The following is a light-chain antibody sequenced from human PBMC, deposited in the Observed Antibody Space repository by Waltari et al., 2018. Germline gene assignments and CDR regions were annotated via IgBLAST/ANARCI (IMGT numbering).Light chain of an antibody. J-gene: IGKJ4*01. Sequence: DIDMTQSPSPLSASVGYRVTITCRASQSISGYLHWYQQKPGRAPRLLIFAASNLQSGVPSRFSGSGSGTDFTLTISSLQPEDFATYYCQQSFNRPPTFGGGTKVEVK. CDR3: QQSFNRPPT. CDR1: QSISGY. V-gene: IGKV1-39*01. CDR2: AAS.